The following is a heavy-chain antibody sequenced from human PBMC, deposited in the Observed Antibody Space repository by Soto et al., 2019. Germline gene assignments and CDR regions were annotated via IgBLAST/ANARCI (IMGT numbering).Heavy chain of an antibody. CDR1: GGTFSSYS. CDR3: ARDSGATTVYYYGMDV. Sequence: ASVKVSCKASGGTFSSYSISWVRQAPGQGLEWMGGIIPIFGTANYAQKFQGRVTITADESTSTAYMELSSLRSEDTAVYYCARDSGATTVYYYGMDVWGQGTTVTVSS. V-gene: IGHV1-69*13. J-gene: IGHJ6*02. CDR2: IIPIFGTA. D-gene: IGHD1-26*01.